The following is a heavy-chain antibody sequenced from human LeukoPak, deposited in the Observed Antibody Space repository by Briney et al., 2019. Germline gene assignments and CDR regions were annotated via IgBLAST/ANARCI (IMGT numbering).Heavy chain of an antibody. D-gene: IGHD4-17*01. J-gene: IGHJ5*02. Sequence: GGSLRLSCAASGFPFSSHNMNWVRQAPGKGLEWVSYITSSSNYIYYADSVKGRFTISRDNAKNSLYLQMNSLRAEDTAVYYCRKGHYDDSAWDQGTLVTVSS. CDR2: ITSSSNYI. CDR1: GFPFSSHN. V-gene: IGHV3-21*01. CDR3: RKGHYDDSA.